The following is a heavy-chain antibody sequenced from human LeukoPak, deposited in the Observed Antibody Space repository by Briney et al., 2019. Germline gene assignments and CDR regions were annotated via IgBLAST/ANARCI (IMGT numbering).Heavy chain of an antibody. CDR1: GGSFSGYY. D-gene: IGHD3-10*01. CDR3: ARDPFQYGSGSYDSMDV. J-gene: IGHJ6*03. Sequence: SETLSLTCAVYGGSFSGYYWSWIRQPPGKGLEWIGEINHSGSTNYNPSLKSRVTMSVDTSKNQFSLKLSSVTAADTAVYYCARDPFQYGSGSYDSMDVWGKGTTVTISS. CDR2: INHSGST. V-gene: IGHV4-34*01.